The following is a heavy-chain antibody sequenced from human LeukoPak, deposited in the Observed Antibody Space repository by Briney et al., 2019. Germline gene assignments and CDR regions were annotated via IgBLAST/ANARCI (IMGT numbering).Heavy chain of an antibody. CDR1: GFTFSRYG. J-gene: IGHJ4*02. D-gene: IGHD3-9*01. CDR3: ARGGEKTVLRYFDWLFPPFAY. V-gene: IGHV3-33*01. Sequence: QSGGSLRLSCAASGFTFSRYGMHWVRQAPGKGLEWVAVIWYDGSNKYYADSVKGRFTISRDNSKNTLYLQMNSLRAEDTAVYYSARGGEKTVLRYFDWLFPPFAYWGQGTLVTVSS. CDR2: IWYDGSNK.